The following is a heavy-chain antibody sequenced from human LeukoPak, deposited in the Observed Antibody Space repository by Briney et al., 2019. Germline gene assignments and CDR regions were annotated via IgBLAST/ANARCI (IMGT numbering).Heavy chain of an antibody. CDR2: IYYTGTT. Sequence: SQTLSLTCTVSGGSISSDDYYWSWIRQRPGKGPEWIGYIYYTGTTYFNPSLKSRITISLNMSKNQFSLKLTSMSAADTAVYYCARAPRYTNSWYYFDYWGQGTQVTVSS. CDR3: ARAPRYTNSWYYFDY. J-gene: IGHJ4*02. V-gene: IGHV4-31*03. CDR1: GGSISSDDYY. D-gene: IGHD6-13*01.